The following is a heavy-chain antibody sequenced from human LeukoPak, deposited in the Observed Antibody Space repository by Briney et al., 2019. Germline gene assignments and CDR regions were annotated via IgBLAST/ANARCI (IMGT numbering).Heavy chain of an antibody. Sequence: SETLSLTCTVSGGSITSNYWSWVRQPPGKGLEWIGYIYFSGRTNYNPSLKSRVTISVDTSKNQFSLKLSSVTAADTAVYYCARETSQKGAHYMDVWGKGTTVTISS. J-gene: IGHJ6*03. CDR1: GGSITSNY. D-gene: IGHD3-16*01. CDR2: IYFSGRT. CDR3: ARETSQKGAHYMDV. V-gene: IGHV4-59*12.